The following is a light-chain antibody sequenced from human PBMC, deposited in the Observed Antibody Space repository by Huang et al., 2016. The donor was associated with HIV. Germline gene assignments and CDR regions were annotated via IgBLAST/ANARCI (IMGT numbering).Light chain of an antibody. J-gene: IGKJ1*01. Sequence: DIIMTQSPDSLAVSLGERATPNCRSSQSVYSSSTSKDYRAWFQQKPGQPPRLLLFWASTREAGVPARFSGSGSGTHFTLTIANLEAEDAAIYYCQQYYSSPQTFGQGTRVEVK. CDR3: QQYYSSPQT. CDR1: QSVYSSSTSKDY. V-gene: IGKV4-1*01. CDR2: WAS.